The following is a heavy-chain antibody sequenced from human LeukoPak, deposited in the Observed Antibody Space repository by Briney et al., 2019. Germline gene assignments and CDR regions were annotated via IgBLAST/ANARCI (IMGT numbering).Heavy chain of an antibody. Sequence: GASVKVSCKASGYKFTDDYMHWVRQAPGQGLEFMGWINPDSGFTNYAQKCKGRVTMTRDTSISTAYLEVRSLTSDDTAVYYCAPTAEAYTSWWKVWGQGTLVTVSS. CDR3: APTAEAYTSWWKV. D-gene: IGHD3-16*01. CDR1: GYKFTDDY. J-gene: IGHJ4*02. V-gene: IGHV1-2*02. CDR2: INPDSGFT.